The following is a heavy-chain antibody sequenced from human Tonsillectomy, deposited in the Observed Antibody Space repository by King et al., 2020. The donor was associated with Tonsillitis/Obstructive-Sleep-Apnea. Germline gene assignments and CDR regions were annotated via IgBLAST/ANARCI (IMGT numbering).Heavy chain of an antibody. Sequence: VQLVESGSELKKPGASVKVSCKASGYTFTNYALNWVRQAPGQGLEWMGWINTNTGNPTDAQGVTGRFLFSLDTSVITAYLEISTLKAEDTAVYYCAREEKTGGTTDRRLAFWFDPWGQGTLVSVSS. V-gene: IGHV7-4-1*02. D-gene: IGHD4-17*01. CDR1: GYTFTNYA. CDR2: INTNTGNP. CDR3: AREEKTGGTTDRRLAFWFDP. J-gene: IGHJ5*02.